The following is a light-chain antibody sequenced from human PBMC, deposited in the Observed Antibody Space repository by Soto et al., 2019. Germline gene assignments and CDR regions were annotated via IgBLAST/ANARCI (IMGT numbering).Light chain of an antibody. Sequence: DIVMNQSPDSLAASLGERATINCKSSQSVLYSSNNKNYLAWYQQKPGQPPKLLIYWASTRESGVPDRFSGSGSGTEFTLTISSLQSEDFAVYYCQQYNNWPLTFGGGTKVDIK. CDR3: QQYNNWPLT. J-gene: IGKJ4*01. V-gene: IGKV4-1*01. CDR2: WAS. CDR1: QSVLYSSNNKNY.